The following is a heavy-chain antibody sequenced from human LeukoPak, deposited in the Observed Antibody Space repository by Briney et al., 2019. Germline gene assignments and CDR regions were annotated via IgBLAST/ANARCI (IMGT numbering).Heavy chain of an antibody. CDR1: GFTFSSYA. CDR2: ISGSGGST. Sequence: GGSLRLSCAASGFTFSSYAMSWVRQAPGKGLEWVSAISGSGGSTYYADSVKGRFTISRDNSKNTLYLLMNSLRAEDTAVYYCAKLLEFIVVVTASDYWGQGTLVTVSS. J-gene: IGHJ4*02. V-gene: IGHV3-23*01. D-gene: IGHD2-21*02. CDR3: AKLLEFIVVVTASDY.